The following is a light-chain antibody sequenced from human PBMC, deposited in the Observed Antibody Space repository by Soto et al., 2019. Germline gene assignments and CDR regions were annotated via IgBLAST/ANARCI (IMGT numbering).Light chain of an antibody. CDR3: QQSYSTPPT. CDR1: QSFSTS. V-gene: IGKV1-39*01. J-gene: IGKJ2*01. CDR2: GVS. Sequence: IQMTQSPSSLSASVGDRVTLSCRASQSFSTSLNWYQQKPGKAPSLLIYGVSTLHSGVPSRFSGSGSGTEFTLTISDLQAEDFATYFCQQSYSTPPTFGQGTSLEIK.